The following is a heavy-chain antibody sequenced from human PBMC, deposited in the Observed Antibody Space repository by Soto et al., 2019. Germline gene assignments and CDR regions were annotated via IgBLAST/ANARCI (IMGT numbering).Heavy chain of an antibody. V-gene: IGHV1-18*01. CDR3: ARVPRGYSYGYPDY. Sequence: GASMKVSCKASGYTFTSYGISWVRQAPGQGLEWMGWISAYNGNTNYAQKLQGRVTLTTDTSTSTAYMELRSLRSDVTAVYYCARVPRGYSYGYPDYWGQGTLVTVSS. D-gene: IGHD5-18*01. CDR1: GYTFTSYG. J-gene: IGHJ4*02. CDR2: ISAYNGNT.